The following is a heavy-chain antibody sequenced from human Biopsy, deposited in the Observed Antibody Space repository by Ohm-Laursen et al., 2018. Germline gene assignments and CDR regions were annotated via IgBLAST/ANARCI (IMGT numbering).Heavy chain of an antibody. CDR2: INPSRSSM. D-gene: IGHD7-27*01. CDR1: GVTLSGYS. Sequence: SLRLSCAASGVTLSGYSMNWVRQAPGKGLEWVSTINPSRSSMSYADSVKGRFTISRDNSNNSLYLQMNSLKAEDTAVYYCARDPNWGSGYWGQGTLVTVSS. J-gene: IGHJ4*02. CDR3: ARDPNWGSGY. V-gene: IGHV3-21*01.